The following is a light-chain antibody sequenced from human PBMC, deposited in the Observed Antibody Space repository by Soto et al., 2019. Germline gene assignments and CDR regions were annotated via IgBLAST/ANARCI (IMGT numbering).Light chain of an antibody. CDR1: SSDVGGNNY. Sequence: QSALTQPPSASGSPGQSVTISCTGTSSDVGGNNYVSWYQQHPGKAPKAMIYEVNKRPSGVPDRFSGSKSGNTASLTVSGLQAEDEADYYCSSFAGSNNVVFGGGTKLTVL. J-gene: IGLJ2*01. CDR3: SSFAGSNNVV. CDR2: EVN. V-gene: IGLV2-8*01.